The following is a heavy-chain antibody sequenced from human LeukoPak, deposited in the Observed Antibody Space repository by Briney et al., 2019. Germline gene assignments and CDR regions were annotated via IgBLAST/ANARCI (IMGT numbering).Heavy chain of an antibody. J-gene: IGHJ6*04. CDR3: ARGDCSSTICYSPMDV. CDR2: IYYSGST. D-gene: IGHD2-2*01. Sequence: SETLSLTCTVSGGSISSSSYYWGWIRQPPGKGLEWIGSIYYSGSTYYNPSLKSRVTISVDTSNNQFSLKVSSVTAADTAVYYCARGDCSSTICYSPMDVWGKGTTVTVSP. CDR1: GGSISSSSYY. V-gene: IGHV4-39*07.